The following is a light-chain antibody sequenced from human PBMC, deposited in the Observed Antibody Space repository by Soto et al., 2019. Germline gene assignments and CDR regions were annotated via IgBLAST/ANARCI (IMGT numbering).Light chain of an antibody. CDR3: QQRSNWPSIT. J-gene: IGKJ5*01. Sequence: EIVMTQSPATLSVSPGERATLSCRASESVSSKLVWYQKKPGQAPRLLIHDASTRATGIPARFSGSGSGTEFILTINSLEPEDFAVYYCQQRSNWPSITSGQGTRLEIK. CDR1: ESVSSK. CDR2: DAS. V-gene: IGKV3-15*01.